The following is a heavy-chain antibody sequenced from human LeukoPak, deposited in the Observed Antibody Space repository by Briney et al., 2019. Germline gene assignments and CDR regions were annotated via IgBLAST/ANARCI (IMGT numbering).Heavy chain of an antibody. V-gene: IGHV3-23*01. CDR3: AKNGGSQCYSHLDS. Sequence: GGSLRLSCATSGFTFSSYAMSWVRQAPGKGLEWVSGTSGSGGSTYYAGSVKGRFTISRDNSENTLYLQMNSLRVEDTAVYYCAKNGGSQCYSHLDSWGQGTLVTVSS. J-gene: IGHJ4*02. D-gene: IGHD2-15*01. CDR1: GFTFSSYA. CDR2: TSGSGGST.